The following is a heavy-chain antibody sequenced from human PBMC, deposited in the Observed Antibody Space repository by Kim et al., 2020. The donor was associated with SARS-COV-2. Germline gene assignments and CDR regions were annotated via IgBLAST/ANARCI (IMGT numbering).Heavy chain of an antibody. D-gene: IGHD2-2*01. CDR3: ARVTPSIVVVPAASGY. CDR2: ISSSSSYI. Sequence: GGSLRLSCAASGFTFSSYSMNWVRQAPGKGLEWVSSISSSSSYIYYADSVKGRFTISRDNAKNSLYLQMNSLRAEDTAVYYCARVTPSIVVVPAASGYWGQGTLVTVSS. CDR1: GFTFSSYS. J-gene: IGHJ4*02. V-gene: IGHV3-21*03.